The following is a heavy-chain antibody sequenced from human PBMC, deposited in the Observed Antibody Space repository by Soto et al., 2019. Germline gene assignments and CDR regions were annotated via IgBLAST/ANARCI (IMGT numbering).Heavy chain of an antibody. CDR1: GFTFSSYS. V-gene: IGHV3-21*01. Sequence: VQLVESGGGLVKPGGSLRLSCAASGFTFSSYSMNWVRQAPGKGLEWVSSISSSSGYIYYADSLKGRFTISRDNAKNSLYLQMSSLRAEDTAIYYCARASFGAAAGTRVDYWGQGTLVTVSS. J-gene: IGHJ4*02. CDR2: ISSSSGYI. D-gene: IGHD6-13*01. CDR3: ARASFGAAAGTRVDY.